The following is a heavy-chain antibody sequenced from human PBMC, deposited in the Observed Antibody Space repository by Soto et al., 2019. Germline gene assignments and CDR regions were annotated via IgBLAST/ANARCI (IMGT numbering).Heavy chain of an antibody. J-gene: IGHJ4*02. CDR1: GLILRNSG. V-gene: IGHV3-30*18. CDR2: ISYDGSDE. CDR3: AKATPIGTERLDY. Sequence: PCGSLRFSCAASGLILRNSGMSSERQVPGKVLEWVAVISYDGSDENYADSVKGRLTISRDNSKKMLYLQMNSLRVEDTAVYYCAKATPIGTERLDYWGQGTLVTVSS. D-gene: IGHD5-12*01.